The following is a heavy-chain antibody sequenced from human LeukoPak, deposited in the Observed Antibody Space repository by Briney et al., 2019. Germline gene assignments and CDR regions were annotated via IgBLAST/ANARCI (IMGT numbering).Heavy chain of an antibody. V-gene: IGHV3-23*01. Sequence: PGGSLRLSCTASGFTFTSYAMSWVRQAPGKGLEWVSVISGTGGITNHADSVKGRFTISRDNSKNTLYLQMNSLRAEDTAVYYCAGATTDGYWGQGTLVTVSS. CDR1: GFTFTSYA. J-gene: IGHJ4*02. CDR2: ISGTGGIT. CDR3: AGATTDGY. D-gene: IGHD1-26*01.